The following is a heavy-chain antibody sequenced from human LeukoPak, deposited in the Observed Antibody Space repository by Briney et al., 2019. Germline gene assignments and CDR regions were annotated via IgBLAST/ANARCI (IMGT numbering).Heavy chain of an antibody. CDR1: GSTFSSYS. J-gene: IGHJ4*02. Sequence: GGSLRLSCAASGSTFSSYSMNWVRQAPGKGLEWVSSISSSSSYIYYADSVKGRFTISRDNAKNSLYLQMNSLRAEDTAVFYCARDPGGVGARTYYFDYWGQGTLVTVSS. CDR2: ISSSSSYI. V-gene: IGHV3-21*01. D-gene: IGHD1-26*01. CDR3: ARDPGGVGARTYYFDY.